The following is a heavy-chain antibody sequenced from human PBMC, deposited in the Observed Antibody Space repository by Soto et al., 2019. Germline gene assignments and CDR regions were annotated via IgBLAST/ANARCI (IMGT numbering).Heavy chain of an antibody. V-gene: IGHV1-18*01. CDR2: ISAYNGNT. CDR1: GYTFTSYG. CDR3: ARWGIAVAGTSYYYYGMDV. J-gene: IGHJ6*02. D-gene: IGHD6-19*01. Sequence: ASVKVSCKASGYTFTSYGISWVRQAPGQGLEWMGWISAYNGNTNYAQKLQGRVTMTTDTSTSTAYMELRSLRSDDTAVYYCARWGIAVAGTSYYYYGMDVWGQGTTVTVSS.